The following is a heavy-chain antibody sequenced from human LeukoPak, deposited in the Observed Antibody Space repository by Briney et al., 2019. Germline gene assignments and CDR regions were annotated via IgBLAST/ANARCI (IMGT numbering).Heavy chain of an antibody. CDR3: ARGSRFGVVGRDAFDI. V-gene: IGHV3-48*04. Sequence: GGSLRLSCAASGFTFSSYGIHWVRQAPGKGLEWVSYISSSSSTIYYADSVKGRFTISRDNAKNSLYLQVNSLRAEDTAVYYCARGSRFGVVGRDAFDIWGQGTVVTVSS. CDR1: GFTFSSYG. J-gene: IGHJ3*02. D-gene: IGHD3-3*01. CDR2: ISSSSSTI.